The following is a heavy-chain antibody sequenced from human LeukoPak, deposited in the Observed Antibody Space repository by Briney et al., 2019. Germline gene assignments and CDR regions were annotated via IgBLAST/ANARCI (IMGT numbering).Heavy chain of an antibody. Sequence: PSETLSLTCTASGGSISISSYYWGWIRQPPGEGLEWVSAISGSGGSTYYADSVKGRFTISRDNSKNTLYLQMNSLRAEDKAVYYCAKDHGTYGDYAYWGQGTLVTVSS. CDR1: GGSISISSYY. J-gene: IGHJ4*02. D-gene: IGHD1-7*01. CDR2: ISGSGGST. V-gene: IGHV3-23*01. CDR3: AKDHGTYGDYAY.